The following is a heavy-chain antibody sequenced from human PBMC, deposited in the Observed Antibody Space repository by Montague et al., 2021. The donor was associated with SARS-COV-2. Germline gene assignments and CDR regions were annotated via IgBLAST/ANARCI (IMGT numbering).Heavy chain of an antibody. CDR3: ERQVPSYCRTNKCYPNYFDY. CDR2: ITYAGRN. Sequence: SETLSLTCTVSGGSISSPDYYWGWIRQPPGKGLEWIGSITYAGRNYYHPSLRSRVSFSMDTSKIHFSLSLNSVTAADTAVYFCERQVPSYCRTNKCYPNYFDYWGQGALVTVSS. J-gene: IGHJ4*02. V-gene: IGHV4-39*01. CDR1: GGSISSPDYY. D-gene: IGHD2-15*01.